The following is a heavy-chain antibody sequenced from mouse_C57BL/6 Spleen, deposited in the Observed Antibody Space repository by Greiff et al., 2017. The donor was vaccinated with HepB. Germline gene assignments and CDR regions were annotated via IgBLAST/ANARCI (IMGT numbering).Heavy chain of an antibody. CDR3: ARSGGYYGVAY. V-gene: IGHV1-18*01. CDR2: INPNNGGT. D-gene: IGHD1-2*01. Sequence: EVQLQQSGPELVKPRASVKIPCKASGYTFTDYNMDWVKQSHGKSLEWIGDINPNNGGTIYNQKFKGKATLTVDKSSSTAYMELRSLTSEDTAVYYCARSGGYYGVAYWGQGTLVTVAA. J-gene: IGHJ3*01. CDR1: GYTFTDYN.